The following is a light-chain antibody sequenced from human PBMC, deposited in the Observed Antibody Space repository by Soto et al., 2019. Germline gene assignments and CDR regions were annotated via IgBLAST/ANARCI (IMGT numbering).Light chain of an antibody. CDR2: DAS. V-gene: IGKV3-11*01. J-gene: IGKJ3*01. Sequence: DIVLTQSPATLSLSPGERATLSCRASQSVSTYVAWYQQKPGQAPRLLIYDASNRATGIPARFSGSGSRTDFTLTISSLEPEDFAVYYCQPRSNWLFGPGTKVDIK. CDR3: QPRSNWL. CDR1: QSVSTY.